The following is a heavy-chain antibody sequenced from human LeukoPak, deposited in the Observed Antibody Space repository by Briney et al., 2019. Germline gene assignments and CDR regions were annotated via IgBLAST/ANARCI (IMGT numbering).Heavy chain of an antibody. CDR2: FSGSSSYI. CDR3: ARDATQYLRYGYFDY. CDR1: GFTFSSYG. Sequence: GGSLRLSCAASGFTFSSYGMHWVRQAPGKGLEWVSSFSGSSSYIYYADSVKGRFTISRDNAKNSLYLQMNSLRAEDTAIYYCARDATQYLRYGYFDYWGPGILVTVSS. V-gene: IGHV3-21*01. J-gene: IGHJ4*02. D-gene: IGHD3-9*01.